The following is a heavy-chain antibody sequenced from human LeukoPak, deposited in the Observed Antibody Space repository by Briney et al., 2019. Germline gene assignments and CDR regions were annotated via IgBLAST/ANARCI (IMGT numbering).Heavy chain of an antibody. CDR3: ARVLGGSSPFDY. V-gene: IGHV4-38-2*01. CDR1: GYSISSGYY. Sequence: PSETLSLTCAVSGYSISSGYYWGWIRQPPGKGLEWIGSIYHSGTTHYNPSLKSRVTISVDTSKNQFSPKLSSVTAADTAIYYCARVLGGSSPFDYWGQGTLVTVSS. D-gene: IGHD1-26*01. J-gene: IGHJ4*02. CDR2: IYHSGTT.